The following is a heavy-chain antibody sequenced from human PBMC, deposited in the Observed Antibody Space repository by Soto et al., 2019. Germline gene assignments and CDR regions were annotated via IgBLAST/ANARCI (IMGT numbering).Heavy chain of an antibody. V-gene: IGHV3-48*02. CDR2: ISSSSSTI. J-gene: IGHJ4*02. Sequence: GGSLRLSCAASGFTFSNYSMNWVRQAPGKGLEWVSYISSSSSTIYYADAVKGRFTISRDNAKNSLYLQMSSLRDDDTAVYYCTRALVTAASWGQGTLVTVSS. CDR1: GFTFSNYS. D-gene: IGHD2-2*01. CDR3: TRALVTAAS.